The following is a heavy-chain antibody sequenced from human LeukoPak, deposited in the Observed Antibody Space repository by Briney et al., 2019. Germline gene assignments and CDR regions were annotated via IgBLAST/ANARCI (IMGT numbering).Heavy chain of an antibody. CDR3: ARDLLPSLYPYCGGDCYNNWFDP. Sequence: PSETLSLTCTISGYSISSGYYWGWIRQPPGKGLEWIGLIFHTGSAHYNPSLESRVSISVDASRNQFSLNLSSVTAADTAVYYCARDLLPSLYPYCGGDCYNNWFDPWGQGTLVTVSS. J-gene: IGHJ5*02. CDR1: GYSISSGYY. V-gene: IGHV4-38-2*02. CDR2: IFHTGSA. D-gene: IGHD2-21*02.